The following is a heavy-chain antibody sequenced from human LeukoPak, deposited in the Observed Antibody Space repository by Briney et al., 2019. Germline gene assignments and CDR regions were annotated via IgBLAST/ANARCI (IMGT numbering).Heavy chain of an antibody. Sequence: LPGGSLRLSCAASGFTFSSYAMSWVRQAPGKGLEWVSAISGSGTNTYYADSVKGRFTISRDNSKNSLYLQMNSLRAEDTAVYYCARGVVIAPQTFDYWGQGTLVTVSS. CDR2: ISGSGTNT. V-gene: IGHV3-23*01. CDR3: ARGVVIAPQTFDY. CDR1: GFTFSSYA. J-gene: IGHJ4*02. D-gene: IGHD2-21*01.